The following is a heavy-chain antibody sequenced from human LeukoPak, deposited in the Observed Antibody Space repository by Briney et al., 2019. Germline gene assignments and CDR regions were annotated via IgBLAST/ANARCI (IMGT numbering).Heavy chain of an antibody. CDR1: GGTFSSYA. J-gene: IGHJ6*02. CDR3: ARINGGSGRLMDV. D-gene: IGHD3-10*01. Sequence: GASVNVSCKASGGTFSSYAISWVRQAPGQGLEWMGGIIPIFGTANYAQKFQGRVTITADESTSTAYMELSSLRSEDTAVYYCARINGGSGRLMDVWGQGTTVTVSS. CDR2: IIPIFGTA. V-gene: IGHV1-69*01.